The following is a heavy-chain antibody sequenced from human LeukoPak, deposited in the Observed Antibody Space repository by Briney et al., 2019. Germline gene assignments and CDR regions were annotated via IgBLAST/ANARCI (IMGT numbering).Heavy chain of an antibody. D-gene: IGHD2-15*01. Sequence: GGSLRLSCAASGFTFSSFGLHWVRQAPGKGLEWVSLISYEGSDKYYADSVKGRFTISRDNSKNTLFLQMNSLRPEDTAVYYCVKDSTHCSGGSCYGGDYWGQGTLVTVSS. J-gene: IGHJ4*02. CDR2: ISYEGSDK. V-gene: IGHV3-30*18. CDR3: VKDSTHCSGGSCYGGDY. CDR1: GFTFSSFG.